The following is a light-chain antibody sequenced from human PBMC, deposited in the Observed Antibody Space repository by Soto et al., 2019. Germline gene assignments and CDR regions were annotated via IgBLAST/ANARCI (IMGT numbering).Light chain of an antibody. CDR1: QGISTW. V-gene: IGKV1-12*01. CDR3: QQTNTFPLS. Sequence: DIQMPQSPSFVSASVGDRVTITCRASQGISTWLAWYQQKPGKAPNLLIYAASNLQNGVPSRFSGSGSGTDFTLTISSLQPEDFATYECQQTNTFPLSCGPGTKVDVK. J-gene: IGKJ3*01. CDR2: AAS.